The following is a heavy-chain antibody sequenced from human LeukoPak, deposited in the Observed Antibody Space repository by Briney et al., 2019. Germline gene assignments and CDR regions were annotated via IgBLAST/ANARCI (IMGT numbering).Heavy chain of an antibody. CDR2: TKTSGTPT. V-gene: IGHV3-11*01. CDR3: VRDGRGGMDV. D-gene: IGHD1-1*01. CDR1: EFIFSDYY. J-gene: IGHJ6*02. Sequence: PGGSLRLSCGASEFIFSDYYMTWVRQPPGKGLEWLSYTKTSGTPTYYADSVKGRFTVSRDNSINSLYLQLNSLRGEDTAVYYCVRDGRGGMDVWGQGTMVTVSS.